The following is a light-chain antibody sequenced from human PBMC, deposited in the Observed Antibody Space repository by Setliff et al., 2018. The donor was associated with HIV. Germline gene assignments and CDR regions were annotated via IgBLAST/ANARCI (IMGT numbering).Light chain of an antibody. CDR3: SSYAGGPYV. Sequence: QSALTQPPSASGSPGQPVTISCTGTSSDIGAYNVVSWFQQHPGKAPKVMIYDVNQRPSGVPDRFSGSKSGNTASLTVSGLQPEDEADYYCSSYAGGPYVFGTGTKVTVL. V-gene: IGLV2-8*01. J-gene: IGLJ1*01. CDR2: DVN. CDR1: SSDIGAYNV.